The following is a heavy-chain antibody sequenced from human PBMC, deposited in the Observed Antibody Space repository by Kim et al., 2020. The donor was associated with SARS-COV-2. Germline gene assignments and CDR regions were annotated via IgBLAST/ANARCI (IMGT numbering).Heavy chain of an antibody. D-gene: IGHD1-26*01. CDR3: ARETHRGEWELPAPMDV. CDR2: ISSSSSYI. Sequence: GGSLRLSCAASGFTFSSYSMNWVRQAPGKGLEWVSSISSSSSYIYYADSVKGRFTISRDNAKNSLYLQMNSLRAEDTAVYYCARETHRGEWELPAPMDVWGQGTTVTVSS. V-gene: IGHV3-21*01. CDR1: GFTFSSYS. J-gene: IGHJ6*02.